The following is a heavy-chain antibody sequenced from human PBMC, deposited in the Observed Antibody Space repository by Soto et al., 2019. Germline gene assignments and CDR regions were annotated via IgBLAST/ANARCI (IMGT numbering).Heavy chain of an antibody. J-gene: IGHJ4*02. Sequence: EVQLVESGGGLVQSGKSLRLSCAASGLTFDDYAMHWVRQAPGKDLEWVSGISWNRGSIGYADSVKGRFTISRDNAKNSIYLQMNSLRAGDTALYYCASGRVYDILTGSYPYFDYWGQGTLVTVSS. CDR1: GLTFDDYA. D-gene: IGHD3-9*01. V-gene: IGHV3-9*01. CDR3: ASGRVYDILTGSYPYFDY. CDR2: ISWNRGSI.